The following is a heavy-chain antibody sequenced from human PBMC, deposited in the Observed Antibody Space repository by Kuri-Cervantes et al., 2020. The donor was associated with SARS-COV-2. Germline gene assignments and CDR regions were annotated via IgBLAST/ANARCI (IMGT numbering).Heavy chain of an antibody. D-gene: IGHD3-3*01. J-gene: IGHJ4*02. CDR3: ATNPAYYDFWSGYYMKAELGY. CDR2: FDPEDGET. V-gene: IGHV1-24*01. Sequence: ASVKVSCKVSGYTLTELSMHWVRQAPGKGLEWMGGFDPEDGETIYAQKFQGRVTMTEDISTDTAYMELSSLRSEDTAVYYCATNPAYYDFWSGYYMKAELGYWGQGTLVTVSS. CDR1: GYTLTELS.